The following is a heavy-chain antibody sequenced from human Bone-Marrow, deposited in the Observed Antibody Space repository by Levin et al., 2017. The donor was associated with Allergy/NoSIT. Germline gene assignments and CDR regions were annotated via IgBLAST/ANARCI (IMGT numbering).Heavy chain of an antibody. D-gene: IGHD4-17*01. J-gene: IGHJ5*02. V-gene: IGHV4-61*02. Sequence: SETLSLTCTVSGGSISSDNYYWSWIRQPAGKGLEWIGRFYISGSTNYNPSLKSRVTISVDTSKNQFSLKLSSVTAADTAVYYCARDSYGDFDHWGQGTLVTVSS. CDR3: ARDSYGDFDH. CDR2: FYISGST. CDR1: GGSISSDNYY.